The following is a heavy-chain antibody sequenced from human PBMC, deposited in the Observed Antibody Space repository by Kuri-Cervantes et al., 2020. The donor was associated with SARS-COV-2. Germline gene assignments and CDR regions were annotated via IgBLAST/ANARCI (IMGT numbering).Heavy chain of an antibody. Sequence: GSLRLSCAVSGYSISSGYYWGWFRQPPGKGREGIGSIYHSGSTSYNPSLKSRVTISVDTSKNQFSLKLSSVTAANTAVYYCARLASSRGTREFDYWGQGTLVTVSS. V-gene: IGHV4-38-2*01. CDR2: IYHSGST. CDR3: ARLASSRGTREFDY. CDR1: GYSISSGYY. J-gene: IGHJ4*02. D-gene: IGHD2-8*01.